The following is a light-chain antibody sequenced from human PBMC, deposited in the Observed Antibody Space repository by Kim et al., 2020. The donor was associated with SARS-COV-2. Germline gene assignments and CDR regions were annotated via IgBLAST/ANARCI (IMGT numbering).Light chain of an antibody. Sequence: SYELTQPLSVSVALGQTARITCGGNNIGSKNVHWYQQKPGQAPVLVIYWDSNRPSGIPERFSGSNSGNTATLTVTRAQAGDEDDYYCQVWDSSTVVFGGGTQLAVL. V-gene: IGLV3-9*01. CDR1: NIGSKN. CDR3: QVWDSSTVV. J-gene: IGLJ2*01. CDR2: WDS.